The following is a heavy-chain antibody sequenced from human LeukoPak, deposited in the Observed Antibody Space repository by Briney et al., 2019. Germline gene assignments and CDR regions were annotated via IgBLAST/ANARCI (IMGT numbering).Heavy chain of an antibody. CDR1: GFTFSSHT. J-gene: IGHJ4*02. CDR3: ATWAGGMYPLGYFDY. Sequence: GGSLRLSCAASGFTFSSHTMGWVRQAPGKGLEWVSGIIGSGVNTYYADSVKGRFTISRDNSKNTLFLQMDSLRVEDTAVYYCATWAGGMYPLGYFDYWGQGTLVTVSS. CDR2: IIGSGVNT. D-gene: IGHD2-8*02. V-gene: IGHV3-23*01.